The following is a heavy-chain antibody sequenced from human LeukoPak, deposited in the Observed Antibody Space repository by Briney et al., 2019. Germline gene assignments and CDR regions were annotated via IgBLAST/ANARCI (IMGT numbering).Heavy chain of an antibody. CDR2: ISYDGSNK. CDR1: GFTFSSYA. CDR3: ARPPGMDPFVLGY. Sequence: PGRSLRLSCAASGFTFSSYAMHWVRQAPGKGLEWVAVISYDGSNKYYADSVKGRFTISRDNSKNTLYLQMNSLRAEDTAVYYCARPPGMDPFVLGYWGQGTLVTVSS. V-gene: IGHV3-30-3*01. D-gene: IGHD3/OR15-3a*01. J-gene: IGHJ4*02.